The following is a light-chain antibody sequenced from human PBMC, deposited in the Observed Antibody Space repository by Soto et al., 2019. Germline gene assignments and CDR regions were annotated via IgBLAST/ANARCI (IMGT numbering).Light chain of an antibody. CDR3: QQYNNWWT. V-gene: IGKV3-15*01. J-gene: IGKJ1*01. Sequence: EVVMTQSPATLSMSPGERATLSCRASQSVSSSLAWYQQKPGQAPRLLIYGESNRATGIPDRFSGSGSETEFTLTISSLQAEDFAIYYCQQYNNWWTFGQGTKVEIK. CDR2: GES. CDR1: QSVSSS.